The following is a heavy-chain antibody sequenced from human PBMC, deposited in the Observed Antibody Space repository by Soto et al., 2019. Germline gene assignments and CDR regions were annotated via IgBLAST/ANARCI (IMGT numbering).Heavy chain of an antibody. CDR2: IGTAGDT. CDR1: GFTFSSYD. V-gene: IGHV3-13*01. Sequence: QAGGSLRLSCAASGFTFSSYDMHWVRQATGKGLEWVSAIGTAGDTYYPGSVKGRLTISRENAKNSLYLQMNSLRAGDTAVYYCARARLGIAAAGTPLFDYWGQGTLVTVSS. D-gene: IGHD6-13*01. J-gene: IGHJ4*02. CDR3: ARARLGIAAAGTPLFDY.